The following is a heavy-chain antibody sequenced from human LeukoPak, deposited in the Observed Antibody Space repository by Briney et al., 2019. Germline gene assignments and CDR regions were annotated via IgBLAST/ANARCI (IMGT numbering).Heavy chain of an antibody. CDR2: IYYSGST. D-gene: IGHD3-10*01. J-gene: IGHJ6*02. CDR3: ARDRVTMVRGVFAQYYYYGMDV. V-gene: IGHV4-31*03. Sequence: SETLSLTCTVSGGSISSGGYYWSWLRQLPGKGLEWIGYIYYSGSTYYNPSLKSRFTISVDTSKNQFSLKLSSVTAADTAVYYCARDRVTMVRGVFAQYYYYGMDVWGQGTTVTVSS. CDR1: GGSISSGGYY.